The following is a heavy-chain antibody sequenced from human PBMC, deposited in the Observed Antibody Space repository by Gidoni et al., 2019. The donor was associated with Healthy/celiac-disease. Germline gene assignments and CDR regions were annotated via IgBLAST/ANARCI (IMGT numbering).Heavy chain of an antibody. CDR2: ISSGGST. D-gene: IGHD4-17*01. V-gene: IGHV3-66*01. J-gene: IGHJ3*02. CDR1: GFTVRSNY. CDR3: ASLFPVTVTVNGDAFDI. Sequence: EVQLVASGGGLVQPGGSLRLSCAASGFTVRSNYMSWVRQAPGKGLEWVSVISSGGSTYYADSVKGRFTISRDNSKNTLYLQMNSLRAEDTAVYYCASLFPVTVTVNGDAFDIWGQGTMVTVSS.